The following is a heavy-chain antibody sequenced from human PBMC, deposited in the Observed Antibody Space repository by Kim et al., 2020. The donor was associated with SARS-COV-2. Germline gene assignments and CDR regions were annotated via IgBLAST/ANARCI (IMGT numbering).Heavy chain of an antibody. D-gene: IGHD3-16*01. Sequence: SETLSLTCTVSGVSIDTSDYYWAWIRQPPGQGLEWLATIYFTGTTFSSPSLKSRATVFIDTSKDQFSLDLNSVPTTDTSTYYCARHVRGGRLPYHWGQG. CDR2: IYFTGTT. V-gene: IGHV4-39*01. CDR3: ARHVRGGRLPYH. CDR1: GVSIDTSDYY. J-gene: IGHJ5*02.